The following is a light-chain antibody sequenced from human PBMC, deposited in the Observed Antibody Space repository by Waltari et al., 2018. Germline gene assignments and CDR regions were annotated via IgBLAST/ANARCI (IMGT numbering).Light chain of an antibody. CDR1: SSDVGGYNY. Sequence: QSALTQPASVSGSPGQSITISCTGTSSDVGGYNYFSWYQQYPGKAPKLMIFDVSNRPSGVSNRFSGSKSGNTASLTISGLQAEDEADYYCSSYTSSSTRVFGSGTTVTVL. V-gene: IGLV2-14*03. CDR3: SSYTSSSTRV. CDR2: DVS. J-gene: IGLJ1*01.